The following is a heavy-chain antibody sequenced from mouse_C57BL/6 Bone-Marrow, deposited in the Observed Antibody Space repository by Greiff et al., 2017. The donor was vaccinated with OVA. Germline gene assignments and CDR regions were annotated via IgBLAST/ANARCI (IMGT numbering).Heavy chain of an antibody. CDR3: ARRGSSYVGWCAY. Sequence: EVQGVESGGDLVKPGGSLKLSCAASGFTFSSYGMSWVRQTPDKRLEWVATISSGGSYTYYPDSVKGRFTISRDNAKNTLYLQMSSLKSEDTAMYYCARRGSSYVGWCAYWGQGTLVTVSA. CDR1: GFTFSSYG. CDR2: ISSGGSYT. V-gene: IGHV5-6*01. J-gene: IGHJ3*01. D-gene: IGHD1-1*01.